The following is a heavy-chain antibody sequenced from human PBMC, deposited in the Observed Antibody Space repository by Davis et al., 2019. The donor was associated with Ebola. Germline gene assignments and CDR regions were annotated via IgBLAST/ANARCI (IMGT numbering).Heavy chain of an antibody. J-gene: IGHJ4*02. V-gene: IGHV3-30*18. Sequence: PGGSLRLSCAASGFTFSSYGMHWVRQAPGKGLEWVAVISYDGSNKYYADSVKGRFTISRDNSKNTLYLQMNSLRAEDTAVYYCAKYAAGDSYGRLRDYWGQGTLVTVSS. D-gene: IGHD5-18*01. CDR2: ISYDGSNK. CDR1: GFTFSSYG. CDR3: AKYAAGDSYGRLRDY.